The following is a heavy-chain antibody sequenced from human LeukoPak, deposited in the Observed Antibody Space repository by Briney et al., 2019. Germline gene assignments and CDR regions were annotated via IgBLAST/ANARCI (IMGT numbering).Heavy chain of an antibody. CDR3: ARDIETGAFDI. CDR2: IYYSGST. Sequence: SETLSLTCTVSGGSISSSSYCWGWIRQPPGKGLEWIGSIYYSGSTYYNPSLKSRVTISVDTSKNQFSLKLSSVTAADTAVYYCARDIETGAFDIWGQATMVTVSS. D-gene: IGHD1-26*01. CDR1: GGSISSSSYC. V-gene: IGHV4-39*07. J-gene: IGHJ3*02.